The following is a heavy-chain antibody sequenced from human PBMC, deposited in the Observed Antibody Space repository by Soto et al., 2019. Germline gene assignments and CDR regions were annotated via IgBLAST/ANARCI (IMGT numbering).Heavy chain of an antibody. CDR3: ATYRTISPMAFDM. J-gene: IGHJ3*02. CDR2: MNLYRGNT. D-gene: IGHD3-9*01. CDR1: GNILSSYD. V-gene: IGHV1-8*01. Sequence: EASVKVSCKASGNILSSYDIDWVRQATGQGLEWMGFMNLYRGNTGYAQNFQGRVTMTRDTSTNTAYMELSNLRYEDTAVYYCATYRTISPMAFDMWGQGTMVTVSS.